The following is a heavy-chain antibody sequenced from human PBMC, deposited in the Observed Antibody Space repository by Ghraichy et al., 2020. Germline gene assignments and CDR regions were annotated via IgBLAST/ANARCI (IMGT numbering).Heavy chain of an antibody. CDR2: IYSAGST. D-gene: IGHD6-19*01. Sequence: GGSLRLSCAASGFTVSDNYMSWVRQAPGKGLEWASIIYSAGSTYYADSVKGRFTISRDNSKNTLYLQMNSLRAEDTAVYYCTRNQGGSGWYYYWGQGTLVTVSS. J-gene: IGHJ4*02. CDR3: TRNQGGSGWYYY. CDR1: GFTVSDNY. V-gene: IGHV3-53*01.